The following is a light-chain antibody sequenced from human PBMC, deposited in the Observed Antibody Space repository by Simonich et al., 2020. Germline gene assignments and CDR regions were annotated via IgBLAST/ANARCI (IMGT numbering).Light chain of an antibody. CDR3: QQYNSYWT. V-gene: IGKV1-5*03. CDR1: QSISSW. Sequence: DIQMTQSPSTLSASVGDRVTITCRASQSISSWLACDQQKPGKAPKLLIYKACSLESGVPSRFSGSGSGTEFTLTISSLQPDDFATYYCQQYNSYWTFGQGTKVEIK. J-gene: IGKJ1*01. CDR2: KAC.